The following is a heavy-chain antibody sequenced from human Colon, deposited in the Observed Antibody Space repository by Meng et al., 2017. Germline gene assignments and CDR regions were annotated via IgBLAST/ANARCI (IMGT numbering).Heavy chain of an antibody. Sequence: GESLKISCAASGFTFSSYWMHWVRQAPGKGLVWVSRIYSDLSSTSYADSVKGRFTISRDNAKNTLYLQMNRPRAEDTAVYYCARPIVGDGFDYWGQGTLVTVSS. V-gene: IGHV3-74*01. CDR2: IYSDLSST. CDR1: GFTFSSYW. CDR3: ARPIVGDGFDY. D-gene: IGHD1-26*01. J-gene: IGHJ4*02.